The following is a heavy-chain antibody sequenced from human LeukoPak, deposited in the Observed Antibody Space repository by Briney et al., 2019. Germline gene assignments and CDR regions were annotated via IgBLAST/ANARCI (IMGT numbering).Heavy chain of an antibody. CDR3: ARDRALVLDDYVDYSTAYGMDV. D-gene: IGHD4-17*01. Sequence: PGGSLRLSCAASGFTVSSNYMSWVRQAPGKGLEWVSVIYSGGSTYYADSVKGRFIISRDNAKNSLYLQVNSLRAEDTSVYYCARDRALVLDDYVDYSTAYGMDVWGKGTTFTVSS. CDR1: GFTVSSNY. CDR2: IYSGGST. J-gene: IGHJ6*04. V-gene: IGHV3-66*01.